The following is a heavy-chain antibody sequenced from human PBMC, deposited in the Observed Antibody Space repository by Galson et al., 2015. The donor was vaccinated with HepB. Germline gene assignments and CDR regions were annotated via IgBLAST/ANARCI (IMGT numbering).Heavy chain of an antibody. CDR3: ARVDTSSNYYGSGSYCDY. Sequence: GSLRLSCAASGFIFGSYSMNWVRQAPGKGLEWVSSISSSSNYISYADSVKGRFSISRDNAKKSLFLQMSSLRAEDTAVYYCARVDTSSNYYGSGSYCDYWGQGTLVTVSS. D-gene: IGHD3-10*01. CDR1: GFIFGSYS. J-gene: IGHJ4*02. V-gene: IGHV3-21*01. CDR2: ISSSSNYI.